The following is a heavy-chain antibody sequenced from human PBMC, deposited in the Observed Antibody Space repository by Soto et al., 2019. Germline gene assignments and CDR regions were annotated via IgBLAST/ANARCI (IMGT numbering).Heavy chain of an antibody. V-gene: IGHV3-21*01. CDR3: ARDLDNWNPHDAFDI. J-gene: IGHJ3*02. Sequence: GGSLRLSCAASGFTFSSYSMNWVSQAPGKGLEWVSSISSSSSYIYYADSVKGRFTISRDNAKNSLYLQMNSLRAEDTAVYYCARDLDNWNPHDAFDIWGQGTMVTVSS. CDR2: ISSSSSYI. CDR1: GFTFSSYS. D-gene: IGHD1-20*01.